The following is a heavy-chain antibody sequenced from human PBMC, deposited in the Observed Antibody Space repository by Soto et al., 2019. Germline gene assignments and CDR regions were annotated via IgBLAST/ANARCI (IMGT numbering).Heavy chain of an antibody. J-gene: IGHJ3*01. CDR1: GGSVTNINYF. CDR3: ARHEYVSSSYDLLDV. Sequence: SETLSLTCSVSGGSVTNINYFWAWIRQSPGKGLEWIANIYYTGTTFYNPSLRSRVSMTIDASKNRFSLNLSSVTASDTALYYCARHEYVSSSYDLLDVWGRGTMVTV. CDR2: IYYTGTT. V-gene: IGHV4-39*01. D-gene: IGHD3-22*01.